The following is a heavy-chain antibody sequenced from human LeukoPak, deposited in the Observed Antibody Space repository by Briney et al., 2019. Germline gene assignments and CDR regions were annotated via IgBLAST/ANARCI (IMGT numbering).Heavy chain of an antibody. J-gene: IGHJ4*02. CDR3: APDRRGSSDY. CDR1: GFTFSSYA. V-gene: IGHV3-30*04. D-gene: IGHD3-10*01. CDR2: ISYDGSNK. Sequence: GGSLRLSCAASGFTFSSYAMHWVRQAPGKGREWVAVISYDGSNKYYADSVKGGFTISRDNSKNALYLQMNCLRAGDTAVYYCAPDRRGSSDYWGQGTLVTVSS.